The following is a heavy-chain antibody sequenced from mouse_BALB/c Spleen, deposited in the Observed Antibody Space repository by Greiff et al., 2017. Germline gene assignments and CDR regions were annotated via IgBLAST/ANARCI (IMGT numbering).Heavy chain of an antibody. CDR2: ISSGGGST. J-gene: IGHJ3*01. CDR1: GFAFSSYD. D-gene: IGHD1-1*01. Sequence: EVQLVESGGGLVKPGGSLKLSCAASGFAFSSYDMSWVRQTPEKRLEWVAYISSGGGSTYYPDTVKGRFTISRDNAKNTLYLQMSSLKSEDTAMYYCARNEGSSPAWFAYWGQGTLVTVSA. V-gene: IGHV5-12-1*01. CDR3: ARNEGSSPAWFAY.